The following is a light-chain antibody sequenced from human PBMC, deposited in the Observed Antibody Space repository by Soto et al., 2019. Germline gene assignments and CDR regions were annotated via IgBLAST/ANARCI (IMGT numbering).Light chain of an antibody. Sequence: EIVMTQSPVTLSVSPGERATLSCRASQSVSSNVAWYQQKPGQAPRLLIYQTSARATGIPGRFSGSGSGTDFTLTISNLQSEDFALYYCHQYNDWPQTFGQGTKVDI. CDR2: QTS. V-gene: IGKV3-15*01. CDR1: QSVSSN. J-gene: IGKJ1*01. CDR3: HQYNDWPQT.